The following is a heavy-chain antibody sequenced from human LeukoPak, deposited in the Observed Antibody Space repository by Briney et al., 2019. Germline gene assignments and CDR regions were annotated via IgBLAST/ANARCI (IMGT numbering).Heavy chain of an antibody. V-gene: IGHV1-2*06. Sequence: VSVKVSYKASGYTFTGYYMHWVRQAPGQGLEWMGRINPNSGGTNYAQKFQGRVTMTRDTSISTAYMELSRLRSDDTAVYYCAREGDDFWSGYYSAYYYYGMDVWGQGTTVTVSS. J-gene: IGHJ6*02. D-gene: IGHD3-3*01. CDR3: AREGDDFWSGYYSAYYYYGMDV. CDR1: GYTFTGYY. CDR2: INPNSGGT.